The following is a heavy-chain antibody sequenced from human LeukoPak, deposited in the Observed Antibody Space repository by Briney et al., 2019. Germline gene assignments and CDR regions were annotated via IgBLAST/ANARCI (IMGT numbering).Heavy chain of an antibody. J-gene: IGHJ4*02. V-gene: IGHV3-7*01. CDR1: GFTFSSYW. Sequence: GGSLRLSCAASGFTFSSYWMSWVRQAPGKGLEWVANIKQDGSEKYYVDSVKGRFTISRDNAKNSLYLQMNSLRAEDTAAYYCARDSLGRAATGIAMDYWGQGTLVTVSS. CDR2: IKQDGSEK. CDR3: ARDSLGRAATGIAMDY. D-gene: IGHD6-13*01.